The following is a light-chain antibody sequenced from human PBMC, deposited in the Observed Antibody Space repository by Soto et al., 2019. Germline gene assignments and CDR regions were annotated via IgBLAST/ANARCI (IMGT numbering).Light chain of an antibody. Sequence: IPVNQSPPPLSPSVGNIVTITCRASQSIRNYLNWYQQKPGKAPKLLIYAASSLQSGVPSRFSGSGSGTDFTLTISSLQPEDFATYYCQQSYSTPTVGQGTKVDI. J-gene: IGKJ1*01. V-gene: IGKV1-39*01. CDR3: QQSYSTPT. CDR1: QSIRNY. CDR2: AAS.